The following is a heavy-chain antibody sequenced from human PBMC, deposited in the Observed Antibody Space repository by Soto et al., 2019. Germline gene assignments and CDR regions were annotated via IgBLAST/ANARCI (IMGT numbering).Heavy chain of an antibody. Sequence: SSETLSLTCHVPGGSISCYYWSWIRQPPGKGLEWIGYIYYSGSTNYNPSLKSRVTISVDTSKNQFSLKLSSVTAADTAVYYRARGFSDDFWSGYTYYYYYYGMDVWGQGTTVTVSS. V-gene: IGHV4-59*01. CDR1: GGSISCYY. J-gene: IGHJ6*02. CDR2: IYYSGST. CDR3: ARGFSDDFWSGYTYYYYYYGMDV. D-gene: IGHD3-3*01.